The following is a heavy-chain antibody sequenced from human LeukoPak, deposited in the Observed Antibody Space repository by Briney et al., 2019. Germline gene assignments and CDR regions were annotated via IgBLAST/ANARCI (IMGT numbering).Heavy chain of an antibody. Sequence: SETLSLTCAVYGGSFSGYYWSWTRQPPGKGLEWIGEINHSGSTNYNPSLKSRVTISVDTSKNQFSLKLSSVTAADTAVYYCAREEYSSSSGRYFDYWGQGTLVTVSS. CDR3: AREEYSSSSGRYFDY. D-gene: IGHD6-6*01. CDR1: GGSFSGYY. CDR2: INHSGST. J-gene: IGHJ4*02. V-gene: IGHV4-34*01.